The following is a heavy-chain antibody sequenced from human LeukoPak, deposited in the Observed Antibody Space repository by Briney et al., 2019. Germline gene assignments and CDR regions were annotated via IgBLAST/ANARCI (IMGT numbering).Heavy chain of an antibody. J-gene: IGHJ4*02. CDR2: MKPNGNEK. V-gene: IGHV3-7*01. CDR1: GFTFSNTW. Sequence: GGSLRLSCAASGFTFSNTWMSWVRQAPGKGLEWVTNMKPNGNEKYYVDFVKGRFTISRDNAKNSLYLQMSSLRVEDTAVYYCARDSDGFDYWGQGALVTVSS. D-gene: IGHD2-21*01. CDR3: ARDSDGFDY.